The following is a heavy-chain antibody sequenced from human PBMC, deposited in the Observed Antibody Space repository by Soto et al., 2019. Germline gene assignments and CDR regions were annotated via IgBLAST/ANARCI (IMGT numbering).Heavy chain of an antibody. CDR2: ISSSSSYT. V-gene: IGHV3-11*05. CDR1: GFTFSDYY. D-gene: IGHD1-1*01. CDR3: ARDNGNDSGNWFDP. J-gene: IGHJ5*02. Sequence: QVQLVESGGGLVKPGGSLRLSCAASGFTFSDYYMSWIRQAPGKGLEWVSYISSSSSYTNYADSVKGRFTISRDNAKNSLYLQMNSLRAEDTAVYYCARDNGNDSGNWFDPWGQGTLVTVSS.